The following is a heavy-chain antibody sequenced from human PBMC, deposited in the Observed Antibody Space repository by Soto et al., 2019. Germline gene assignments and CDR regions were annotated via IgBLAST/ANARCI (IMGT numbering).Heavy chain of an antibody. CDR3: ASGIQLWLRRINNGYSG. CDR2: IIPMFGTA. J-gene: IGHJ4*02. D-gene: IGHD5-18*01. Sequence: QVQLVQSGAEVKKPESSVKVSCKAPGGTFSTYAISWVRQAPGQGLEWMGGIIPMFGTANYAQRFQDRVTITADESTNTGHMELSSLRSEDTAVYFCASGIQLWLRRINNGYSGWGQGTLVTVSS. V-gene: IGHV1-69*12. CDR1: GGTFSTYA.